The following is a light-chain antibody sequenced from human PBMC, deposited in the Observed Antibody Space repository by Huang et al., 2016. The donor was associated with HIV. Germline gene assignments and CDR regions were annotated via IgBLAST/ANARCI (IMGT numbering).Light chain of an antibody. CDR1: QSVLYSSNNKNY. CDR2: WAS. CDR3: QQYYSTPLT. Sequence: DIVMTQSPDSLAVSLDERATINCKSSQSVLYSSNNKNYLAWYQQKPGQPPKLLIYWASTRESGVPDRFSGSGSGTDFTLTISSLQAEDVAVYYCQQYYSTPLTFSGGTKVEIK. J-gene: IGKJ4*01. V-gene: IGKV4-1*01.